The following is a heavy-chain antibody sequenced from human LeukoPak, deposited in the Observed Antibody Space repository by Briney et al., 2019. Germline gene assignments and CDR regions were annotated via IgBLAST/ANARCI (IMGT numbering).Heavy chain of an antibody. D-gene: IGHD3-10*01. V-gene: IGHV4-59*08. J-gene: IGHJ3*02. Sequence: SETLSLTCTVSGGSISSYYWNWIRQPPGKGLEWIGYIYYSGSTSYNPSLKSRVTISVDTSKNRFSLKLSSVTAADTAVYYCARQTLDYYGSGSYYAFDIWGQGTMVTVSS. CDR2: IYYSGST. CDR1: GGSISSYY. CDR3: ARQTLDYYGSGSYYAFDI.